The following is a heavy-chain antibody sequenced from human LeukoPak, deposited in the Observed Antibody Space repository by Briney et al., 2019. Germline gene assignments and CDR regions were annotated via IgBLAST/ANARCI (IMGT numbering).Heavy chain of an antibody. CDR3: ARDLGLADNWFDP. CDR1: GGTLSSYA. V-gene: IGHV1-69*05. J-gene: IGHJ5*02. Sequence: ASVKVSCKASGGTLSSYAISWVRQAPGQGLEWMGRIIPIFGTANYAQKFQGRVTITTDESTSTAYMELSSLRSEDTAVYYCARDLGLADNWFDPWGQGTLVTVSS. CDR2: IIPIFGTA. D-gene: IGHD3/OR15-3a*01.